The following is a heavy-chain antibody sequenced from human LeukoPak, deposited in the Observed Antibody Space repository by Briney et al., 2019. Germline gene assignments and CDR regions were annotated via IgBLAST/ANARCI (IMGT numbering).Heavy chain of an antibody. CDR3: AKEFGTFHLRGVIA. D-gene: IGHD3-10*01. V-gene: IGHV3-23*01. CDR1: GFIFSSYA. CDR2: ISGSADAT. J-gene: IGHJ5*02. Sequence: PGGSLTLSCAASGFIFSSYAMSWVRQAPGKGLEWVSTISGSADATYYADSVKGRFTISRDNSKNTLYLQLNSLRAEDTALYYCAKEFGTFHLRGVIAWGQGTLVTVSS.